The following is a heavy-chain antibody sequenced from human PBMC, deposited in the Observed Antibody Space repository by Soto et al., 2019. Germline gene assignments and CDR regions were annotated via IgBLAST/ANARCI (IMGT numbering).Heavy chain of an antibody. J-gene: IGHJ5*02. V-gene: IGHV3-15*04. D-gene: IGHD4-17*01. CDR2: IESKTDGGTT. CDR1: GFTFSNAW. Sequence: GGSLRLSCAASGFTFSNAWMSWVRQAPGKGLEWVGRIESKTDGGTTDYAAPVKGRFTISRDDSKNTLYLQMNSLKTEDTAVYYCTTDVGFYYGDYANWFDPWGQGTLVTVSS. CDR3: TTDVGFYYGDYANWFDP.